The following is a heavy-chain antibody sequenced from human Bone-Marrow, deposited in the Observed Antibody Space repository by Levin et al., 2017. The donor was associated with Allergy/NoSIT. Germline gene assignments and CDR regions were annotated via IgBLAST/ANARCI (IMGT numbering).Heavy chain of an antibody. Sequence: GGSLRLSCAASGFTFSSYSMNWVRQAPGKGLEWVSSISSSSSYIYYADSVQGRFTISRDNAKNSLYLQMNSLRAEDTAVYYCARVKSSSWYGAGYYGMDVWGQGTTVTVSS. D-gene: IGHD6-13*01. V-gene: IGHV3-21*01. CDR3: ARVKSSSWYGAGYYGMDV. CDR1: GFTFSSYS. J-gene: IGHJ6*02. CDR2: ISSSSSYI.